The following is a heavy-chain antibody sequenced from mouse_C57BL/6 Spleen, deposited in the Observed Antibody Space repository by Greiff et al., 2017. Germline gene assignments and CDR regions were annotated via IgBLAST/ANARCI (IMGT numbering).Heavy chain of an antibody. CDR1: GFSLTSYG. CDR3: AKTDDYDRYWYFDF. D-gene: IGHD2-4*01. Sequence: QVQLKESGPGLVQPSQCLYIPCTVSGFSLTSYGVHWVRQSPGKGLEWLGVIWRGGSTDYNADCMARLSINKDNAKSQVFLKMNRLQAAVTAIYYGAKTDDYDRYWYFDFWGTGTSVTVSS. V-gene: IGHV2-5*01. CDR2: IWRGGST. J-gene: IGHJ1*03.